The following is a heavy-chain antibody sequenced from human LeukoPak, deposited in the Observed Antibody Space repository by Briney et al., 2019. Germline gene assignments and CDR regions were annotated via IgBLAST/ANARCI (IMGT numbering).Heavy chain of an antibody. D-gene: IGHD4-23*01. CDR3: ARDGNYYFDY. CDR1: YY. V-gene: IGHV4-59*01. J-gene: IGHJ4*02. CDR2: IYYSGST. Sequence: YYWSWIRQPPGKGLEWIGYIYYSGSTNYNPSLKSRVTISVDTSKNQFSLKLSSVTAADTAVYYCARDGNYYFDYWGQGTLVTVSS.